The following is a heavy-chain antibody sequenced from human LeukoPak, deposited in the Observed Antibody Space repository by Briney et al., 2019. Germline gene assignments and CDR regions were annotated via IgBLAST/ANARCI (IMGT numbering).Heavy chain of an antibody. D-gene: IGHD3-10*01. Sequence: GGSLRLSCAASGFTFSSYAMSWVRQAPGKGLEWVSAISGSGGSTYYADSVKGRFTISRDNSKNTLYLQMNSLRAEDTAVYYCAKYLHAQGSGSYYKKRVNYWGQGTLVTVSS. J-gene: IGHJ4*02. CDR2: ISGSGGST. V-gene: IGHV3-23*01. CDR3: AKYLHAQGSGSYYKKRVNY. CDR1: GFTFSSYA.